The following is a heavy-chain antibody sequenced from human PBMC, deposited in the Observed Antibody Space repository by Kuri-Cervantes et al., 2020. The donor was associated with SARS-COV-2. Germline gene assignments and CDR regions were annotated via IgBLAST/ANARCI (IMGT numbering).Heavy chain of an antibody. CDR1: GFTFSSYA. J-gene: IGHJ4*02. CDR2: ISGSSGST. CDR3: TTATFFGVSIIGDIDL. V-gene: IGHV3-23*01. Sequence: GGSLRLSCAASGFTFSSYAMRWVRQAPGKGLEWVSPISGSSGSTYYADSVKGRFTISRDNSKNTLYLQMNSLRVEDTAVYYCTTATFFGVSIIGDIDLWGQGTLVTVSS. D-gene: IGHD3-3*01.